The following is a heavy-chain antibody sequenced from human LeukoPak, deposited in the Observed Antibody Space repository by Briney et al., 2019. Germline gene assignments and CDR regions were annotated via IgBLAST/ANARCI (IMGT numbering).Heavy chain of an antibody. V-gene: IGHV3-21*04. CDR1: GFAFSRYS. Sequence: GGSLRLSCAAAGFAFSRYSMNWVRQTPGKGLEWVSSISSSSNYMYYTASVRGRFTISRDDAKNSLYLQMNSLRAEDTAIYYCAKDPNGDYIGTFEMWGQGTMVTVSS. J-gene: IGHJ3*02. D-gene: IGHD4-17*01. CDR3: AKDPNGDYIGTFEM. CDR2: ISSSSNYM.